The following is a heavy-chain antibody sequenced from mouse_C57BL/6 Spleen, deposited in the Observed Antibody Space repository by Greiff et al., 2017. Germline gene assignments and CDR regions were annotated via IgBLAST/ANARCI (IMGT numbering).Heavy chain of an antibody. D-gene: IGHD1-3*01. V-gene: IGHV1-69*01. CDR2: IYPADSYH. Sequence: QVQLKQPGAELVMPGASVKLSCKASGYTFTSYWMHWVKQRPGQGLEWIGEIYPADSYHNYNQKIKGKATLTVDKSSSTAYMQRSSLTSEDAAVYYCARKGESVYFDCWGKGTTLTVAS. CDR1: GYTFTSYW. J-gene: IGHJ2*01. CDR3: ARKGESVYFDC.